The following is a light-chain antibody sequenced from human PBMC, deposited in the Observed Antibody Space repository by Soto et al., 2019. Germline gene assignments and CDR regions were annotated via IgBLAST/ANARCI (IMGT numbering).Light chain of an antibody. CDR3: QQTYTTPEIT. CDR1: QSISSY. J-gene: IGKJ5*01. V-gene: IGKV1-39*01. CDR2: AAS. Sequence: DIQMTQSPSSLSASVGDRVTITCRASQSISSYLHWYQQKPGKAPKLLIYAASNLQSGVPSRFSASGSGTDFTLTLNSLQPEDFATYYCQQTYTTPEITFGQGTRLEIK.